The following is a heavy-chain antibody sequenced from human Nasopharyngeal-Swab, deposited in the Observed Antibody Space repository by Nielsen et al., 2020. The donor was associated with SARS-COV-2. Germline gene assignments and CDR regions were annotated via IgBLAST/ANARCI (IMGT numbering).Heavy chain of an antibody. D-gene: IGHD5-12*01. CDR3: ARRGYSGYEYYGMDV. CDR2: IYPGDSDT. CDR1: GYSFTSYW. Sequence: KVSCKGSGYSFTSYWIGWVRQMPGKGLEWMGIIYPGDSDTRYSPSFQGQVTISADKSISTAYLQWSSLKASDTAMYYCARRGYSGYEYYGMDVWGQGTTVTVSS. V-gene: IGHV5-51*01. J-gene: IGHJ6*02.